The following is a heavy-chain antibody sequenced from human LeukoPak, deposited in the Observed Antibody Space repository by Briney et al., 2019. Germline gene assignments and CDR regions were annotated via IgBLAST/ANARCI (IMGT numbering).Heavy chain of an antibody. CDR1: VGSISSYY. CDR3: ARHGYSGDEARDYFDY. V-gene: IGHV4-59*08. CDR2: IYYSGST. D-gene: IGHD5-12*01. Sequence: PSETLSLTCTVSVGSISSYYWSWIRQPPGKGLEWIGYIYYSGSTNYNPSLKSRVTISVDTSKNQFSLKLSSVTAADTAVYYCARHGYSGDEARDYFDYWGQGTLVTVSS. J-gene: IGHJ4*02.